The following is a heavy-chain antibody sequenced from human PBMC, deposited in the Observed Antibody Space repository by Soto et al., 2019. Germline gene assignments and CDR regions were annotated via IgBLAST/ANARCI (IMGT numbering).Heavy chain of an antibody. J-gene: IGHJ5*02. V-gene: IGHV4-39*01. CDR2: IYHTGNT. Sequence: SETLSLTCXVSGGSISNSRYYWAWIRQPPGKGLEWIGSIYHTGNTYYNPSLRSRVTISVDTSKNQFSLKLTSVTAADTAVYYCARDYYDSSDYATNWFDPWGQGTLVTVSS. CDR1: GGSISNSRYY. D-gene: IGHD3-22*01. CDR3: ARDYYDSSDYATNWFDP.